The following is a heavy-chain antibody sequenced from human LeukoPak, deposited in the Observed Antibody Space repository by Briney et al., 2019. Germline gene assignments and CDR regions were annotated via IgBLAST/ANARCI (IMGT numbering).Heavy chain of an antibody. J-gene: IGHJ3*02. CDR2: ISGSGGST. CDR3: AKGSTYFFGSGTSDDAFDI. D-gene: IGHD3-10*01. Sequence: GGSLRLSCAASGLTFSNYAMSWVRQAPGKGLEWFSSISGSGGSTHYADSVKGRFTISRDNSKSTMYLQVNSLRAEDTAVYYCAKGSTYFFGSGTSDDAFDIWGQGTMVTVSS. V-gene: IGHV3-23*01. CDR1: GLTFSNYA.